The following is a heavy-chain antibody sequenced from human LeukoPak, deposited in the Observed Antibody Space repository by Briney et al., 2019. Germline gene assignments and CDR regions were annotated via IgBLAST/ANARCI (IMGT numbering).Heavy chain of an antibody. CDR3: ARDGPSSGYYFPPFDY. V-gene: IGHV1-18*01. Sequence: GASVKVSCKASGYTFTSYGISWVRQAPGQGLEWMGWISAYNGNTNYAQKLQGRVTMTTDTSTSTAYMELRSLRSDDTAVYYCARDGPSSGYYFPPFDYWGQGTLVTVSS. CDR2: ISAYNGNT. CDR1: GYTFTSYG. J-gene: IGHJ4*02. D-gene: IGHD3-22*01.